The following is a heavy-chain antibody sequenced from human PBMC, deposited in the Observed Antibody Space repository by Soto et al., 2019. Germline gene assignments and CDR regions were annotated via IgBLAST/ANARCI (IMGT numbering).Heavy chain of an antibody. CDR2: ISGGGST. V-gene: IGHV3-23*01. J-gene: IGHJ4*02. CDR3: AKERPSFDD. Sequence: GGSLRLSCAASGFTFSSYTMSWVRQAPGKGLEWVSGISGGGSTYYADSVKGRFTISRDNSKNTLYLHMNSLRAEDTAVYYCAKERPSFDDWGQGTLVTVSS. CDR1: GFTFSSYT.